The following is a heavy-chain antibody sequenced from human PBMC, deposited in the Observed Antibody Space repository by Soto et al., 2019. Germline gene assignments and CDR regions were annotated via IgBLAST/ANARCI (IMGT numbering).Heavy chain of an antibody. J-gene: IGHJ6*02. CDR3: ARVNYGDYYYGMAV. CDR1: GGSINXXX. D-gene: IGHD4-17*01. CDR2: ISYTGSA. V-gene: IGHV4-59*01. Sequence: QVQLQESGPGLVKPSETLXLTCTVSGGSINXXXXTWIRQPPGKGLEWIGYISYTGSANYNAPLKSRLTISVDTSKNQFSLKLSSVTAADTALYYCARVNYGDYYYGMAVWGQGTTVTVSS.